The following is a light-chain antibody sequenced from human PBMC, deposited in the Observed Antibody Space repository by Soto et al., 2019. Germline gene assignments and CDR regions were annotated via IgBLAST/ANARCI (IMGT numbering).Light chain of an antibody. J-gene: IGLJ1*01. CDR3: NSYTSSKTYV. CDR2: EVS. Sequence: LTHPASVSGSPGQAITISCSGSSSDVGAHNFVSWYQHHPGKAPKLMIYEVSNRPSGVSNRFSGSKSGNTASLTISGLQAEDEADYYCNSYTSSKTYVFGSGTKVTVL. CDR1: SSDVGAHNF. V-gene: IGLV2-14*01.